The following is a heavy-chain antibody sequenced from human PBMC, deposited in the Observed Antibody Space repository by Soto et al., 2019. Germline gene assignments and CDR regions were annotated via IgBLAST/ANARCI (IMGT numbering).Heavy chain of an antibody. V-gene: IGHV3-33*01. CDR3: ARTLSRRGLDY. Sequence: QVQLVESGGGVVQPVRSLRLSCAASGFTCSSYGMHWVRQAPSKGLEWVAVIWYDGSNKYYADSVKGRLTISRDNSKNTLYLQMNRLRAEDTAVFYCARTLSRRGLDYWGQGTMVTVSS. J-gene: IGHJ4*02. CDR2: IWYDGSNK. CDR1: GFTCSSYG.